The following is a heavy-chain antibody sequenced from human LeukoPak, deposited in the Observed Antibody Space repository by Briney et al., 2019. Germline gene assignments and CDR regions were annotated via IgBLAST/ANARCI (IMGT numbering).Heavy chain of an antibody. Sequence: PGGSLRLSCAASGFTFSSYAMSWVRQAPGKGLEWVSAISGSGGSTYYADSVKGRFTISRANSKNTLYLQMNSLRAEDTAVYHCAKGGYYYDSSDAFEIWGQGTMVTVSS. CDR3: AKGGYYYDSSDAFEI. V-gene: IGHV3-23*01. D-gene: IGHD3-22*01. CDR2: ISGSGGST. CDR1: GFTFSSYA. J-gene: IGHJ3*02.